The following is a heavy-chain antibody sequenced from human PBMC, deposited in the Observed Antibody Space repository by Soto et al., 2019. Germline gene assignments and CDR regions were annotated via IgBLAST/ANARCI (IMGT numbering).Heavy chain of an antibody. V-gene: IGHV1-69*01. CDR2: IIPIFGTP. D-gene: IGHD3-10*01. CDR1: GDSFSSYA. CDR3: ATGGNYYATSALAY. Sequence: QVQLVQSVAEVKKPGSSVKVSCKASGDSFSSYAISWVRQAPGHGLEWMGRIIPIFGTPNYAQRVEGRVTITAEESTSTATMELSSLRSDDQALYYCATGGNYYATSALAYWGQGTLVTVSS. J-gene: IGHJ4*02.